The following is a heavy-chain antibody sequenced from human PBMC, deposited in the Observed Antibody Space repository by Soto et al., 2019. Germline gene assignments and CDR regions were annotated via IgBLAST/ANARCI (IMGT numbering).Heavy chain of an antibody. V-gene: IGHV1-2*04. Sequence: ASVKVSCKASGYTFTGYYMHWVRQAPGQGLEWMGWINPNSGGTNYAQKFQGWVTMTRDTSISTAYMELSRLGSDDTAVYYCARASLGIYGSGSYYRNWGQGTLVTSPQ. D-gene: IGHD3-10*01. CDR3: ARASLGIYGSGSYYRN. CDR2: INPNSGGT. J-gene: IGHJ4*02. CDR1: GYTFTGYY.